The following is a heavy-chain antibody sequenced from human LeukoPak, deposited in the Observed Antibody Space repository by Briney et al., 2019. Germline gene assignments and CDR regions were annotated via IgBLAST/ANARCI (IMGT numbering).Heavy chain of an antibody. D-gene: IGHD3-9*01. CDR3: ARDAFRLVIYDAFDI. J-gene: IGHJ3*02. CDR1: GFTFSSYW. CDR2: IKQDGSEK. Sequence: GGSLRLSCAASGFTFSSYWMSWVRQAPGKGLEWVANIKQDGSEKYYVNSVKGRFTISRDNAKNSLYLQMNSLRAEDTAVYYCARDAFRLVIYDAFDIWGQGTMVTVSS. V-gene: IGHV3-7*01.